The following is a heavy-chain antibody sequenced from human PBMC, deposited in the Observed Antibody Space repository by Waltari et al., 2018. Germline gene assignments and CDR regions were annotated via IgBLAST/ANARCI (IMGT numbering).Heavy chain of an antibody. V-gene: IGHV4-34*02. Sequence: QVQLQPGGAGLFMPLETLSHTCAVHVASFRSYSWGWVSQSPGTGLEWIGQIRHPDRTTYTPSLEGRFTISVDTSANQFSLKLHSVTAADTGLYFCTRGGNYDFWSHSPFVDPWGQGTLVTVSS. CDR2: IRHPDRT. CDR1: VASFRSYS. J-gene: IGHJ5*02. D-gene: IGHD3-3*01. CDR3: TRGGNYDFWSHSPFVDP.